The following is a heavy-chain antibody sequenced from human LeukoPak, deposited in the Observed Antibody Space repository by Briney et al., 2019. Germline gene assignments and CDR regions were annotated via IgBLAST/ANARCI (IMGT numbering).Heavy chain of an antibody. CDR2: INPNSGGS. V-gene: IGHV1-2*02. D-gene: IGHD2-8*01. CDR3: SRDVWGVLDFDI. J-gene: IGHJ3*02. Sequence: SVKLSFKASGYTFTVYYMHWVRHPPRPGLERVGWINPNSGGSTNSQPSHGSVTMTRDTTISKAYMELIRLISADTTAEYCSRDVWGVLDFDIWGQGTMVTVSS. CDR1: GYTFTVYY.